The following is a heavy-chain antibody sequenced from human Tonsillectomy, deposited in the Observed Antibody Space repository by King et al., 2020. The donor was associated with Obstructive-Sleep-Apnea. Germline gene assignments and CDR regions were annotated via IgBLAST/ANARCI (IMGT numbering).Heavy chain of an antibody. CDR3: ELYGSGSITFDY. CDR2: ISYDGTNK. CDR1: GFTFSIYP. D-gene: IGHD3-10*01. J-gene: IGHJ4*02. V-gene: IGHV3-30*04. Sequence: VQLVESGGGVVQPGRSLRLSCATSGFTFSIYPMHWVRQAPGKGLEWVAGISYDGTNKYYADSVKGRFTVSRDNSKNTLYLQMNSLRPEDTALYYCELYGSGSITFDYWGQGSLVTVSS.